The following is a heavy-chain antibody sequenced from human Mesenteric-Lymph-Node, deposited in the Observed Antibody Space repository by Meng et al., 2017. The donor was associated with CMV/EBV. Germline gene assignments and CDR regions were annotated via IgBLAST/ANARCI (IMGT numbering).Heavy chain of an antibody. J-gene: IGHJ4*02. CDR3: ARGGGYFDS. D-gene: IGHD3-16*01. V-gene: IGHV1-2*02. CDR2: INPYSGDT. CDR1: GYTFTGYY. Sequence: QVSCKTSGYTFTGYYLHWVRQAPGRRLEWMGWINPYSGDTNYAQKFQGRVTMTRDTSINTAYMELTRLRSDDTAVYYCARGGGYFDSWGQGTLVTVSS.